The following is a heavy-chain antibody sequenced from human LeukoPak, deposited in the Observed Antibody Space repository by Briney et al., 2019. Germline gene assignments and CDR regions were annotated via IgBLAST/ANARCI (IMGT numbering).Heavy chain of an antibody. CDR2: ISSSSSYI. V-gene: IGHV3-21*01. Sequence: PGGSLRLSCSASGFTFSRYSMNWVRQAPGKGLEWVSSISSSSSYIYYADSVKGRFTISRDNAKNSLYLQMNSLRAEDTAVYYCARGLRYFDWLYDYWGQGTLVTVSS. CDR1: GFTFSRYS. CDR3: ARGLRYFDWLYDY. J-gene: IGHJ4*02. D-gene: IGHD3-9*01.